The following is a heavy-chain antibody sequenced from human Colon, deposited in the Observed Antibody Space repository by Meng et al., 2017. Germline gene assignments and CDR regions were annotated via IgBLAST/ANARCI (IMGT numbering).Heavy chain of an antibody. V-gene: IGHV3-7*01. CDR2: IKQDGSEK. D-gene: IGHD3-22*01. CDR1: GFTFSSYW. J-gene: IGHJ4*02. CDR3: ARYYDEAYFDY. Sequence: GESLKISCAASGFTFSSYWMSWVRQAPGKGLEWVANIKQDGSEKYYVDSVKGRFTISRDNAKNSLYLQMNSLRAEDTAVYYCARYYDEAYFDYWGQGTLVTSPQ.